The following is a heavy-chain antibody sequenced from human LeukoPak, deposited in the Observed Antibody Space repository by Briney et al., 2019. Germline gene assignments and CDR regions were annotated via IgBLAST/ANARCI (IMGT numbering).Heavy chain of an antibody. J-gene: IGHJ3*01. D-gene: IGHD3-10*01. Sequence: GTSVKISCKASGYTFTTYYIHWVRQAPGQGLEWMGIIDPSGERASYARKFRGRVTMTRDAFTSTVYVELNSLRSEDTAMYYCTRSSSVTMVRDADKFVIWGQGTTVTVSS. CDR1: GYTFTTYY. CDR3: TRSSSVTMVRDADKFVI. V-gene: IGHV1-46*01. CDR2: IDPSGERA.